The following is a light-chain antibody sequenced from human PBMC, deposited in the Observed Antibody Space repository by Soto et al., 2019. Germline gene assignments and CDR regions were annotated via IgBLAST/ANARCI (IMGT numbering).Light chain of an antibody. Sequence: VLRLSPVIQSLSPGGHTTHSCRAIQSVSSYLAWYQQKPGQAPRLLIYDASNRATGIPARFSGSGSGTDFTLTISSLEPEDSAVYYCQQRSNWLTFGGGTKVDI. V-gene: IGKV3-11*01. J-gene: IGKJ4*01. CDR1: QSVSSY. CDR3: QQRSNWLT. CDR2: DAS.